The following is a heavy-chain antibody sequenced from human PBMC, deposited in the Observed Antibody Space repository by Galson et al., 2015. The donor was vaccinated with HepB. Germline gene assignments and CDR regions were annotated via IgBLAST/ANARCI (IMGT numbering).Heavy chain of an antibody. V-gene: IGHV3-33*01. Sequence: SLRLPCAASRFTFSSRGMHWVRQAPGKGLEWVAAIWYDGTKKYYAASVRGRFAISRDNSQSALYLQMNSLSAEDTAVYYCVRDYSYSVYSYGMDVWGQGTTVTVSS. J-gene: IGHJ6*02. CDR2: IWYDGTKK. CDR3: VRDYSYSVYSYGMDV. CDR1: RFTFSSRG. D-gene: IGHD5/OR15-5a*01.